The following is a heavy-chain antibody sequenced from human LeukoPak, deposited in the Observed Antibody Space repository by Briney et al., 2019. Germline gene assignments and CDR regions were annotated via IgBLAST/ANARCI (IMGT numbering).Heavy chain of an antibody. V-gene: IGHV1-24*01. D-gene: IGHD3-10*01. CDR2: FDPEDGET. CDR1: GYTLTELS. J-gene: IGHJ5*02. Sequence: ASVKVSCKVSGYTLTELSMHWVRQAPGKGLEWMGGFDPEDGETIYAQKFQGRVTMTEDTSTDTAYMELSSLRSEDAAVYYCATGSGYYGSGSYFWFDPWGQGTLVTVSS. CDR3: ATGSGYYGSGSYFWFDP.